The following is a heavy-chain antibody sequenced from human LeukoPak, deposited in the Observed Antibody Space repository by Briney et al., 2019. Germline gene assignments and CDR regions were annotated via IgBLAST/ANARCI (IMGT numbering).Heavy chain of an antibody. J-gene: IGHJ5*02. V-gene: IGHV3-23*01. CDR3: GAGGSGWYGSLGSWFDP. D-gene: IGHD6-13*01. Sequence: GGSLRLSCAAFGFTFSSYAMSWVRQAPGKGLEWVSAISGSGGSTYYADSVKGRFTISRDNSKNTPYLQMNSLRAEDTAGYYCGAGGSGWYGSLGSWFDPWGQGTLVTVSS. CDR2: ISGSGGST. CDR1: GFTFSSYA.